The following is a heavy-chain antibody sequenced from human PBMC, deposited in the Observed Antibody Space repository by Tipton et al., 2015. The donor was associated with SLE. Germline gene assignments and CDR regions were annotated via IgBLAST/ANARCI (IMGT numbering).Heavy chain of an antibody. CDR3: ARHPSGFYFDY. D-gene: IGHD5-12*01. V-gene: IGHV4-4*07. CDR2: FYPGGTT. CDR1: GDSISNYY. Sequence: TLSLTCTVSGDSISNYYWSWIRQSAGKGLEWMGRFYPGGTTSYNPSFKSRVTMSLDTSKKQFSLELTSVTAADTAVYYCARHPSGFYFDYWGQGMLVTVSS. J-gene: IGHJ4*02.